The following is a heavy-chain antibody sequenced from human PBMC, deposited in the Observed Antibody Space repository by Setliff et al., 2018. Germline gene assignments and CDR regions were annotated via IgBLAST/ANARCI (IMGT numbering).Heavy chain of an antibody. J-gene: IGHJ4*02. CDR3: ARTCSGSGCYAGLES. CDR2: TKQDGGNK. V-gene: IGHV3-7*01. CDR1: GFTFSSHW. Sequence: GGSLRLPCAASGFTFSSHWMSWVRQAPGKGLEWVSNTKQDGGNKYHADPVKGRFTISRDNSKNTLYLQMNSLRPEDTAVYYCARTCSGSGCYAGLESWGQGTPVTVS. D-gene: IGHD2-15*01.